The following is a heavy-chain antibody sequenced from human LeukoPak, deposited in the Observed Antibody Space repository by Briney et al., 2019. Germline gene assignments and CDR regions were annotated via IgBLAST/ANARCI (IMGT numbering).Heavy chain of an antibody. Sequence: SQTLSLTXTVSGGSISSGSYYWSWIRQPAGKGLEWIGRIYTSGSTNYNPSLKSRVTISVDTSKNQFSLKLSSVTAADTAVYYCARDVADCSGGSCYSWFDPWGQGTLVTVSS. D-gene: IGHD2-15*01. J-gene: IGHJ5*02. CDR1: GGSISSGSYY. V-gene: IGHV4-61*02. CDR3: ARDVADCSGGSCYSWFDP. CDR2: IYTSGST.